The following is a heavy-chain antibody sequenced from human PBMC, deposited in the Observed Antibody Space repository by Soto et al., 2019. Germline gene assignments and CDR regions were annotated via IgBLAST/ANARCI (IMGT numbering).Heavy chain of an antibody. Sequence: SETLSLTCAVSGGSISSEYFHWTWIRQSPGKGLEWIGYIHYTGSIMYNPSFKSRLTMAVDTTKNQFSLQLTSVTAADTFVYFCAREDDGGDRDYYGLDVWGQGTTVTVSS. V-gene: IGHV4-30-4*08. CDR1: GGSISSEYFH. CDR2: IHYTGSI. CDR3: AREDDGGDRDYYGLDV. D-gene: IGHD2-21*02. J-gene: IGHJ6*02.